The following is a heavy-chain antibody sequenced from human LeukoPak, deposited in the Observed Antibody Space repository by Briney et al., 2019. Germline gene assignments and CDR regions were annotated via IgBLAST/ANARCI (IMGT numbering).Heavy chain of an antibody. CDR2: IYHSGNT. CDR1: SDSISSNNW. D-gene: IGHD4-23*01. J-gene: IGHJ4*02. Sequence: SGTLSLTCAVSSDSISSNNWWTWVRQPPGKGLEWIGEIYHSGNTNCNPSLKSRVTMSVDKSKNQFSLKLTSVTAADTAIYYCARNGGNSDFDYWGQGTLVTVSS. V-gene: IGHV4-4*02. CDR3: ARNGGNSDFDY.